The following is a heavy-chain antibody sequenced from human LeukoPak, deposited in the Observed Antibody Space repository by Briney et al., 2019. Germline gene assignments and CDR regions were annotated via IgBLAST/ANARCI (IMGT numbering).Heavy chain of an antibody. CDR1: GGSISSGGYY. D-gene: IGHD3-22*01. CDR3: ARASGYYYDSSGYYFDY. V-gene: IGHV4-31*03. CDR2: IYYSGST. J-gene: IGHJ4*02. Sequence: PSQTLSLTCTVSGGSISSGGYYWSWISQHPGKGLEWIGYIYYSGSTYYNPSLKSRVTISVDTSKNQFSLKLSSVTAADTGVYYCARASGYYYDSSGYYFDYWGQGTLVTVSS.